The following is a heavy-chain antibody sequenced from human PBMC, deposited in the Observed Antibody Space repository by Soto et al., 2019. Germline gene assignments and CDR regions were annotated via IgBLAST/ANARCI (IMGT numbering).Heavy chain of an antibody. V-gene: IGHV1-18*01. Sequence: QVKLVQSGTEVKKPGASLKVSCKASGYSFATSGISWVRHAPGQGLEWMGWISVYNGNTNYDQKLHDRVTMTTDTSKTTAYLELRSLRSDDTAVYYCARAGQYYDSSGYVNWGQGTLVTVSS. J-gene: IGHJ4*02. CDR3: ARAGQYYDSSGYVN. CDR1: GYSFATSG. D-gene: IGHD3-22*01. CDR2: ISVYNGNT.